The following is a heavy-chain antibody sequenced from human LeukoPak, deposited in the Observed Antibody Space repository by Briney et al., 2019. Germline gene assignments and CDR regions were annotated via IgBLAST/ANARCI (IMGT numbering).Heavy chain of an antibody. V-gene: IGHV4-39*07. J-gene: IGHJ3*02. CDR1: SGSISTSNYY. CDR2: IFYSGST. Sequence: SETLSLTCTVSSGSISTSNYYWGWVRQPPGKALEWIGNIFYSGSTYYSPSLKSRVTISLDTSRNQFSLKLSSVTAADTAVYYCARVISPHDAFDIWGQGTMVTVSS. CDR3: ARVISPHDAFDI.